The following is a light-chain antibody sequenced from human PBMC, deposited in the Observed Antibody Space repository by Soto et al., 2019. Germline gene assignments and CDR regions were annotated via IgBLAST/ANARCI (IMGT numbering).Light chain of an antibody. CDR3: QRYDISPFP. Sequence: EIVLTQSPGTLSLXXXEXATLSCRAXQSVSSTYLAWYQQKPGQAPRLLIYGASSRATGIPDRFSGSGSGTDFTLTISRLEPEDFAVYYCQRYDISPFPFGQGTKLEIK. CDR2: GAS. V-gene: IGKV3-20*01. CDR1: QSVSSTY. J-gene: IGKJ2*01.